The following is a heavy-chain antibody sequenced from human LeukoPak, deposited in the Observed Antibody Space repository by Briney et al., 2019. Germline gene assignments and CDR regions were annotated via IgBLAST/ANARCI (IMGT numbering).Heavy chain of an antibody. V-gene: IGHV3-48*01. Sequence: GGSLRLSCAASGFTFSSYSMSWVRQAPGKGLEWVSYISSSSSTIYYADSVKGRFTISRDNAKNSLYLQMNSLRAEDAAVYYCARRGDYAGGLGYYGMDVWGQGTTVTVSS. CDR2: ISSSSSTI. CDR1: GFTFSSYS. J-gene: IGHJ6*02. D-gene: IGHD4-17*01. CDR3: ARRGDYAGGLGYYGMDV.